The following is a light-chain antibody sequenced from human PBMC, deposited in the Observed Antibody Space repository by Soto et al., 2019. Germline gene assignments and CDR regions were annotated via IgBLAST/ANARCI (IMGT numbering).Light chain of an antibody. CDR3: QQSYSSPYT. CDR1: QDINKY. J-gene: IGKJ2*01. V-gene: IGKV1-39*01. Sequence: DIQMTQSPSSLSAAVGDSVTITCRASQDINKYLNWYHQTPGKAPKLLVFATSTLHNGVPSRFSGSRSGTDFSLTITSLQPEDFATYYCQQSYSSPYTFGQGTKVDI. CDR2: ATS.